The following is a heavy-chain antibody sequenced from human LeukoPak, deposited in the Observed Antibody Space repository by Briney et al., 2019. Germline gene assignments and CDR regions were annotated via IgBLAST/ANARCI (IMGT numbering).Heavy chain of an antibody. CDR3: ARGRGSSGCDY. Sequence: SETLSLTCAVYGGSFSGYYWSWIRQPPGKGLEWIGEINHSGSTNYNPSLKSRVTISVDTPKNQFSLKLSSVTAADTAVYYCARGRGSSGCDYWGQGTLVTVSS. V-gene: IGHV4-34*01. J-gene: IGHJ4*02. D-gene: IGHD6-19*01. CDR1: GGSFSGYY. CDR2: INHSGST.